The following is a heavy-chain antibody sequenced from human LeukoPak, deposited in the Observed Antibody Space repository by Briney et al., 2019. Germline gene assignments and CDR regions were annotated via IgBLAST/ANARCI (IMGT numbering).Heavy chain of an antibody. J-gene: IGHJ4*02. CDR3: ASSGYISSPFDY. V-gene: IGHV4-59*01. D-gene: IGHD6-6*01. CDR1: GGSISSDY. CDR2: IYYSGST. Sequence: SETLSLTCTVSGGSISSDYWSWIRQPPGKGLEWIGYIYYSGSTNYNPSLKSRVTISVDTSKNQFSLKLSSVTAADTAVYYCASSGYISSPFDYWGQGTLVTVSS.